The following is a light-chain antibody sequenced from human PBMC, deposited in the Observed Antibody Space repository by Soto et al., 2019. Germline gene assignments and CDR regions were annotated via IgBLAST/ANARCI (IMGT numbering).Light chain of an antibody. J-gene: IGLJ2*01. CDR1: NSNIGAGYD. CDR2: NNT. V-gene: IGLV1-40*01. CDR3: QSYDSNFLGVI. Sequence: QAVVTQPPSVSGAPGQRVTISCTGSNSNIGAGYDVHWYQHFPGTAPRLLIYNNTNRPSGVPDRFSGSKSGTSASLAITGLQAEDEADYYCQSYDSNFLGVIFGVGTKLTV.